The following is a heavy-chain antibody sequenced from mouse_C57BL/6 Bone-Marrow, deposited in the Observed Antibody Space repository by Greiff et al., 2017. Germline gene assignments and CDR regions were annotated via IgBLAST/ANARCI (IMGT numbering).Heavy chain of an antibody. D-gene: IGHD4-1*01. CDR2: IYPGSGST. CDR1: GYTFTSYW. V-gene: IGHV1-55*01. J-gene: IGHJ3*01. CDR3: ARSGLHWDWFAY. Sequence: QVQLQQPGAELVKPGASVKMSCKASGYTFTSYWITWVKQRPGQGLEWVGDIYPGSGSTNYNGKFKSKATLTVDTSSSTAYMQLSGLTSEGSAVYYCARSGLHWDWFAYWGQGTLVTVSA.